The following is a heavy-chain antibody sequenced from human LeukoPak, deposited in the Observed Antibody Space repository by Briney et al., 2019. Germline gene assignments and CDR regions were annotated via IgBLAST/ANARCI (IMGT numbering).Heavy chain of an antibody. Sequence: SETLSLTCIVSGGSIRSYYWSWIRQPPGKGLEWIGYIYDSGTTNYNPSLKSRVTISLDTSKNQFSLKLSSVTAADTAVYYCARGRDDYVWGSYRQKNWYFDLWGRSTTVTVSS. CDR1: GGSIRSYY. CDR3: ARGRDDYVWGSYRQKNWYFDL. D-gene: IGHD3-16*02. J-gene: IGHJ2*01. CDR2: IYDSGTT. V-gene: IGHV4-59*01.